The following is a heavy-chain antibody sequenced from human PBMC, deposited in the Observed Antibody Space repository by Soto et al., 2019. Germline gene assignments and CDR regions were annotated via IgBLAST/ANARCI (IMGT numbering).Heavy chain of an antibody. CDR2: ISSSSSTI. J-gene: IGHJ4*02. D-gene: IGHD2-15*01. Sequence: EVQLVESGGGLVQPGGSLRLSCAASGFTFSSYSMNWVRQAPGKGLEWVSYISSSSSTIYYADSVKGRLTISRDNAKNSLYLQMNSLRDEDTAVYYCARGRGCSGGSGYTGMGYWGQGTLVTVSS. CDR1: GFTFSSYS. V-gene: IGHV3-48*02. CDR3: ARGRGCSGGSGYTGMGY.